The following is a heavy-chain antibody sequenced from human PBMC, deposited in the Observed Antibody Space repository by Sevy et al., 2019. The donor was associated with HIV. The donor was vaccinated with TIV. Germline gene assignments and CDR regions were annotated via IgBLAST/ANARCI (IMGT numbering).Heavy chain of an antibody. CDR3: ARGLGFGGSIRPPYNYFAP. Sequence: SETLSLTCDVSGYSISSGYYWGWIRQSPGKGLEWIGNVYHTGGTFYNPSLKSRLTISLDTSKNQFSLRLTSVTAADTAVYYWARGLGFGGSIRPPYNYFAPWGQGALVTVSS. V-gene: IGHV4-38-2*01. D-gene: IGHD3-16*01. CDR1: GYSISSGYY. J-gene: IGHJ5*02. CDR2: VYHTGGT.